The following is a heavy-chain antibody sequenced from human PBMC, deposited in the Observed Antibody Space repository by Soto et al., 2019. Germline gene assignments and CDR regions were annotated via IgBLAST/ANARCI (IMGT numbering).Heavy chain of an antibody. V-gene: IGHV3-23*01. CDR3: AKGADSSGYWPGY. CDR1: GFTFSNYA. J-gene: IGHJ4*02. CDR2: IDGSGVST. D-gene: IGHD3-22*01. Sequence: EVFLLESGGGLVQPGGSLRLSCVASGFTFSNYAMTWVRQGPGKGLEWVSGIDGSGVSTYYADSVKGRFTISRDNSKNTVYLQLNSLRVEDTAVFYCAKGADSSGYWPGYWGQGTLVTVSS.